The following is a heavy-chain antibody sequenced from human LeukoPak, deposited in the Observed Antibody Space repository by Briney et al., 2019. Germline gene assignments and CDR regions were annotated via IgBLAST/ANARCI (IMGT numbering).Heavy chain of an antibody. CDR2: ISYDGSNK. J-gene: IGHJ4*02. CDR3: ARDPEDGSGSYPVDY. V-gene: IGHV3-30*04. CDR1: GFTFSSYA. D-gene: IGHD3-10*01. Sequence: PGGSLRLSCAASGFTFSSYAMHWVRQAPGKGLEWVAVISYDGSNKYYADSVKGRFTISRGNSKNTLYLQMNSLRAEDTAVYYCARDPEDGSGSYPVDYWGQGTLVTVSS.